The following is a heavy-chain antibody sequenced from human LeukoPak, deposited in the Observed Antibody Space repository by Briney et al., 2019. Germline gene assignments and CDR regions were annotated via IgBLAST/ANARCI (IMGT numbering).Heavy chain of an antibody. V-gene: IGHV4-39*01. CDR1: GGSISSDNYY. D-gene: IGHD5-18*01. Sequence: SETLSLTCTVSGGSISSDNYYWGWIRQPPGKGREWSGEINHSGSTNYNPPLKSRVTISVDTSNHQFSLKLSSVTAADTAVYYCARHVGYSYGLDYWGQGTLVTVSS. J-gene: IGHJ4*02. CDR3: ARHVGYSYGLDY. CDR2: INHSGST.